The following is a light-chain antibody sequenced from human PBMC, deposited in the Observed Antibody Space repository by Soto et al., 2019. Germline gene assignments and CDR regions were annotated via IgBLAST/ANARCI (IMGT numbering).Light chain of an antibody. J-gene: IGLJ2*01. V-gene: IGLV1-44*01. CDR3: AAWDDSLNGHVV. CDR2: SNN. CDR1: SSNIGSYT. Sequence: QSALTQPPSASGAPGQRVTISCSGSSSNIGSYTVNWYQQFPGTAPKLVIYSNNQRPSGVPDRFSGSKSGTSASLVISGLQSEDEADYFCAAWDDSLNGHVVFGGGTQLTVL.